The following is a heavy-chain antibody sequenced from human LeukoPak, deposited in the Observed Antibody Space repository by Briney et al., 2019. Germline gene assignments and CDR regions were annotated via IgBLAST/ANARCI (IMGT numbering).Heavy chain of an antibody. D-gene: IGHD3-10*01. CDR2: ISGSGRNT. J-gene: IGHJ4*02. Sequence: GRSPRLSCVASGFTFSSYAMSWVRQAPGKGLEWVSVISGSGRNTYYADSVKGRFTISRDNSKNTLYLQMNSLRAEDTAVYYCAKPTMVRVYYFDYWGQGTLVTVYS. V-gene: IGHV3-23*01. CDR3: AKPTMVRVYYFDY. CDR1: GFTFSSYA.